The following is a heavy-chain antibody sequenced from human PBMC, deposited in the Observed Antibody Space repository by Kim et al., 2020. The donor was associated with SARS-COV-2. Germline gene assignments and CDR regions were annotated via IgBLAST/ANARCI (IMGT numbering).Heavy chain of an antibody. CDR2: ISSSSSYI. CDR3: ARDHNRRGYSYGYFYYYYGMDV. J-gene: IGHJ6*02. D-gene: IGHD5-18*01. CDR1: GFTFSSYS. Sequence: GGSLRLSCAASGFTFSSYSMNWVRQAPGKGLEWVSSISSSSSYIYYADSVKGRFTISRDNAKNSLYLQMNSLRAEDTAVYYCARDHNRRGYSYGYFYYYYGMDVWGQGTTVTVSS. V-gene: IGHV3-21*01.